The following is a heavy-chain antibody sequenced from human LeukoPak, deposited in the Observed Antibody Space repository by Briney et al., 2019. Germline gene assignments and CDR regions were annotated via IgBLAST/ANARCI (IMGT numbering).Heavy chain of an antibody. CDR2: IIESGEST. V-gene: IGHV3-23*01. D-gene: IGHD2-8*02. CDR3: ATYRQVLLPFES. CDR1: GFILSRYS. J-gene: IGHJ4*02. Sequence: GGSLRLSCEASGFILSRYSMNWVRQAPGKGLEWVSAIIESGESTYYTDSVKGRFTISRDNSKNTLYLQMNSLRAEDTAIYYCATYRQVLLPFESWGQGTLVTVSS.